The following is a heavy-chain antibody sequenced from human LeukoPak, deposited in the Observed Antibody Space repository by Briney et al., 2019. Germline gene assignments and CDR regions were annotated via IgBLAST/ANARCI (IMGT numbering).Heavy chain of an antibody. D-gene: IGHD5-18*01. V-gene: IGHV4-34*01. J-gene: IGHJ3*02. Sequence: PSETLSLTCTVSGGSISSYYWSWIRQPPGKGLEWIGEINHSGSTNYNPSLKSRVTISVDTSKNQFSLKLSSVTAADTAVYYCARGWSDTAMDGGAFDIWGQGTMVTVSS. CDR2: INHSGST. CDR1: GGSISSYY. CDR3: ARGWSDTAMDGGAFDI.